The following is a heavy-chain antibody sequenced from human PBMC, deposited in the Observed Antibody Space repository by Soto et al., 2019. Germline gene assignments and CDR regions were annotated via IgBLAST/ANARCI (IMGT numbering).Heavy chain of an antibody. CDR3: ARGGGVGVAGSAAFDM. Sequence: QLHLVQSGAVVKKPGASVTVSCSASGYPVTAYYMHWVRQAPGRGLEWMGGINPATGAAKDTQRFRGGVPVPRDTSTGTVFMELSGLTSEDTAVFYCARGGGVGVAGSAAFDMWGQGTLVTVSS. CDR2: INPATGAA. J-gene: IGHJ3*02. D-gene: IGHD3-3*01. V-gene: IGHV1-2*02. CDR1: GYPVTAYY.